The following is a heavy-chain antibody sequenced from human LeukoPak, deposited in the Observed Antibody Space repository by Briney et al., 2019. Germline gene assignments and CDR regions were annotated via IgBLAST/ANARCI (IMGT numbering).Heavy chain of an antibody. V-gene: IGHV3-33*01. CDR2: IWYDGSNK. Sequence: GGSLRLSCAASGFTFSSYGMHWVRQAPGKGLEWVAVIWYDGSNKYYADSVKGRFTISRDNSKNTLYLQMNSLRAEDTAVYYCARDFYDSSGYRCDYWGQGPLVTVSS. D-gene: IGHD3-22*01. CDR1: GFTFSSYG. CDR3: ARDFYDSSGYRCDY. J-gene: IGHJ4*02.